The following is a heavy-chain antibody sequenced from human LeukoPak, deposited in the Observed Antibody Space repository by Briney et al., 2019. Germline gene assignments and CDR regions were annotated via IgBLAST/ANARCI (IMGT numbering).Heavy chain of an antibody. V-gene: IGHV1-2*02. D-gene: IGHD3-3*01. CDR3: ARDILRGDAFDI. CDR1: GYTFTGYY. J-gene: IGHJ3*02. CDR2: INPNSGGT. Sequence: ASVKVSCKASGYTFTGYYMHWVRQAPGQGLEWMGWINPNSGGTNYAQKFQGRVTMTRDTSISTVYMELSRLRSDDTAVYYCARDILRGDAFDIWGQGTMVTVSS.